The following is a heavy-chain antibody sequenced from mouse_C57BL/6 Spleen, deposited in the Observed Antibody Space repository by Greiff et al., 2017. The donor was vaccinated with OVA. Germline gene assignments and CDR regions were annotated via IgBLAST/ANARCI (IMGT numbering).Heavy chain of an antibody. CDR2: IDPSDSYT. CDR3: ARAYGSSSRYYFDY. D-gene: IGHD1-1*01. V-gene: IGHV1-69*01. J-gene: IGHJ2*01. CDR1: GYTFTSYW. Sequence: VQLQQPGAELVMPGASVKLSCKASGYTFTSYWMHWVKQRPGQGLEWIGEIDPSDSYTNYNQKFKGKSTLTVDKSSSTAYMQLSSLTSEDSAVYYCARAYGSSSRYYFDYWGQGTTLTVSS.